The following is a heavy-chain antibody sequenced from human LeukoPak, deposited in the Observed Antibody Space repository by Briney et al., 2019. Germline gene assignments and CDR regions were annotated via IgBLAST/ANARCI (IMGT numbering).Heavy chain of an antibody. CDR3: ARGGRRDGYNFLEGYFDY. D-gene: IGHD5-24*01. Sequence: ASVKVSCKASGGTFTNYAISWVRQAPGQGLEWMGWINPKSGGTNYAQKFQGRVTMTRDTSISTAYMELSRLRSDDTAVYYCARGGRRDGYNFLEGYFDYWGQGTLVTVSS. J-gene: IGHJ4*02. CDR1: GGTFTNYA. V-gene: IGHV1-2*02. CDR2: INPKSGGT.